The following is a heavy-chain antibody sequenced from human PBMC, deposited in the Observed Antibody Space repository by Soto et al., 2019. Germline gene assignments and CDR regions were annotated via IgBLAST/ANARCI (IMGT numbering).Heavy chain of an antibody. J-gene: IGHJ4*02. CDR3: ATGWRS. CDR2: SSAYNGNT. V-gene: IGHV1-18*01. Sequence: GASVKVSCKASGYTFTSYGISWVRQSPGQGLEQIEWSSAYNGNTNYAQKLQGRVTMTTDTSTSTAYMVLRSLRSDDTAVFYCATGWRSWGQGTLVTVSS. CDR1: GYTFTSYG.